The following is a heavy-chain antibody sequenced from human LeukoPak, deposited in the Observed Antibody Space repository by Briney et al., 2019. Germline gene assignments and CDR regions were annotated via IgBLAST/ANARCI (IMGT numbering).Heavy chain of an antibody. CDR1: GFTFSSYS. CDR3: ARDVGSSSSYYYYMDV. J-gene: IGHJ6*03. Sequence: GGSLRLSCAASGFTFSSYSMNWVRQAPGKGLEWVSYITTRSAIYYADSVKGRFTISRDNAEDSLYLQINSLRADDTAVYYCARDVGSSSSYYYYMDVWGKGTTVTVSS. D-gene: IGHD6-6*01. V-gene: IGHV3-48*01. CDR2: ITTRSAI.